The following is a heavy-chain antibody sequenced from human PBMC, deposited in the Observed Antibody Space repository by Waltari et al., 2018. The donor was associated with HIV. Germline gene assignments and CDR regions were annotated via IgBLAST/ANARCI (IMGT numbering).Heavy chain of an antibody. CDR2: ISWNSGSI. J-gene: IGHJ6*02. CDR1: GFPFDDYA. Sequence: EVQLVESGGGLVQPGRSLRLSCAASGFPFDDYAMHWVRQAPGKGRGWVSGISWNSGSIGYADSVKGRFTISRDNAKNSLYLQMNSLRAEDTALYYCAKGTAEYYGSGRLGVWGQGTTVTVSS. V-gene: IGHV3-9*01. CDR3: AKGTAEYYGSGRLGV. D-gene: IGHD3-10*01.